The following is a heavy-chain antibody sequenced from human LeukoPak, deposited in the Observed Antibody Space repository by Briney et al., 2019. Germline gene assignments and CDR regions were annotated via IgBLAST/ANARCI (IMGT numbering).Heavy chain of an antibody. CDR1: GFTFDDYA. D-gene: IGHD1-26*01. V-gene: IGHV3-9*01. CDR2: VTWNSNAR. Sequence: PGGSLRLSCAASGFTFDDYALHWVQQAPGKGLEWVAGVTWNSNARGYADSVKGRFTITRDNAKNSLYLQMNSLRAEDTALYYCAKDRAATYYYGMDVWGQGTTVTVS. J-gene: IGHJ6*02. CDR3: AKDRAATYYYGMDV.